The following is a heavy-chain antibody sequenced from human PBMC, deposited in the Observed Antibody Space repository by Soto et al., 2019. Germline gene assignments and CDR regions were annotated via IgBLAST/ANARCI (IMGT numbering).Heavy chain of an antibody. CDR3: ARGSIAARGVSWFDP. CDR2: ISSSSSYI. CDR1: GFTFSSYS. V-gene: IGHV3-21*01. D-gene: IGHD6-6*01. Sequence: PGGSLRLSCAASGFTFSSYSMNWVRQAPGKGLEWVSSISSSSSYIYYADSVKGRFTISRDNAKNSLYLQMNSLRAEDTAVYYCARGSIAARGVSWFDPWGQGTLVTVSS. J-gene: IGHJ5*02.